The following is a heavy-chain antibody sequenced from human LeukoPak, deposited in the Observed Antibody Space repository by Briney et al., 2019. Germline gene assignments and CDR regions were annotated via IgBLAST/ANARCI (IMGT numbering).Heavy chain of an antibody. CDR3: ARARGPRLFAAFDI. CDR2: ISSSSSYI. J-gene: IGHJ3*02. CDR1: GFTFSSYS. D-gene: IGHD2-21*01. Sequence: PGGSLRLSCAASGFTFSSYSMNWVRQSPGKALEWLSSISSSSSYIYYADSVKGRYTISRDNAKNSLYLQMNSLRAEDTAVYYCARARGPRLFAAFDIWGQGTMVTVSS. V-gene: IGHV3-21*01.